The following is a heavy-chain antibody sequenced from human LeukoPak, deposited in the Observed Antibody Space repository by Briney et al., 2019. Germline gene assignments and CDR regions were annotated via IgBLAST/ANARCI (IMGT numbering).Heavy chain of an antibody. V-gene: IGHV1-69*05. CDR1: GYTFTSYD. Sequence: VASVKVSCKASGYTFTSYDINWVRQATGQGLEWMGRIIPIFGTANYAQKFQGRVTITTDESTSTAYMELSSLRSEDTAVYYCARDRSSGWYSDYWGQGTLVTVSS. CDR2: IIPIFGTA. D-gene: IGHD6-19*01. J-gene: IGHJ4*02. CDR3: ARDRSSGWYSDY.